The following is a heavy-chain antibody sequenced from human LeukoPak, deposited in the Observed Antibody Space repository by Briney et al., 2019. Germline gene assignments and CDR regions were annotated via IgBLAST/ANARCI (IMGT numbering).Heavy chain of an antibody. J-gene: IGHJ4*02. CDR3: AKPYYYGSRSYMDY. V-gene: IGHV3-30*18. Sequence: PGRSLRLSCAASGFTFISYTIHWVRQAPGKGLEWVAVISYDGSNTYYADSVKGRFTISRDNSENMLYLQMNSLRAEDTAVYYCAKPYYYGSRSYMDYWGQGTLVTVSS. D-gene: IGHD3-10*01. CDR1: GFTFISYT. CDR2: ISYDGSNT.